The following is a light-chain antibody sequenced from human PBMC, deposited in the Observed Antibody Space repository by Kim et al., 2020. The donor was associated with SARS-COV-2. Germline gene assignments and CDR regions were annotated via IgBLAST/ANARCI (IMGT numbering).Light chain of an antibody. CDR1: SSKIGSNT. CDR2: SNN. J-gene: IGLJ3*02. Sequence: GQRVTISCSGSSSKIGSNTVNWYQQLPGTAPKLLICSNNQRPSGVPDRFSGSKSGTSASLAISGLQSEDEADYYCATWDDSLNGWVFGGGTQLTVL. CDR3: ATWDDSLNGWV. V-gene: IGLV1-44*01.